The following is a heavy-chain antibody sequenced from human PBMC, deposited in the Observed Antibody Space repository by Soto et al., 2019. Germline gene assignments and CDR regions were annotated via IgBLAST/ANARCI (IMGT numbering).Heavy chain of an antibody. V-gene: IGHV4-39*07. D-gene: IGHD2-2*01. CDR2: IYYSGST. J-gene: IGHJ4*02. CDR1: AVSISSNIYY. Sequence: SHTRSLTCTVSAVSISSNIYYLAGSRQPQGKGLEWHGSIYYSGSTYYNPSLKSRVTISVDTSENRFSLKLTSVTAADTAVYYCARVGYGSSTPCCPIGYFEYWGQGTLVTVSS. CDR3: ARVGYGSSTPCCPIGYFEY.